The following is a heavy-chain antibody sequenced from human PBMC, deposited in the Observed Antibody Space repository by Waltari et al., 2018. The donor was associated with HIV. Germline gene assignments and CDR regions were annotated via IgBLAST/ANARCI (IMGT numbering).Heavy chain of an antibody. J-gene: IGHJ4*02. CDR3: TTDNMIIVALDY. V-gene: IGHV3-15*01. D-gene: IGHD5-12*01. Sequence: EVQLVESGGGLVKPGGSLRLSCAASGFIFSNAWMNWVRQAPGKGLGWVGRIKRKSDGGTADYAATVKGRFTISRDDSKNVLYLQMNSLKTEDTAVYYCTTDNMIIVALDYWGQGTLLTVSS. CDR1: GFIFSNAW. CDR2: IKRKSDGGTA.